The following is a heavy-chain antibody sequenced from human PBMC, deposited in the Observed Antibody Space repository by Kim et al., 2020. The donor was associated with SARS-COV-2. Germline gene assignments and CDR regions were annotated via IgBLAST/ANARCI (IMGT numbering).Heavy chain of an antibody. CDR3: AKDEAPSSGWYLTRYWYFDL. D-gene: IGHD6-19*01. CDR1: GFTFSSYA. J-gene: IGHJ2*01. V-gene: IGHV3-23*01. Sequence: GGSLRLSCAASGFTFSSYAMSWVRQAPGKGLEWVSAISGSGGSTYYADSVKGRFTISRDNSKNTLYLQMNSLRAEDTAVYYCAKDEAPSSGWYLTRYWYFDLWGRGTLVTVSS. CDR2: ISGSGGST.